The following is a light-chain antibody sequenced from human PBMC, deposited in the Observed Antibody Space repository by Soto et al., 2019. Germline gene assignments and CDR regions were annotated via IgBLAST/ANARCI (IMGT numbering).Light chain of an antibody. CDR3: QQYNNWPRT. CDR2: DAS. V-gene: IGKV3-11*01. CDR1: QSVSSY. Sequence: EIVLTQSPATLSLSPGERATFSCRASQSVSSYLAWYQQKPGQAPRLLIYDASNRATGIPARFSGSGSGTDFTLTISSLQFEDFAVYYCQQYNNWPRTFGQGTKVDIK. J-gene: IGKJ1*01.